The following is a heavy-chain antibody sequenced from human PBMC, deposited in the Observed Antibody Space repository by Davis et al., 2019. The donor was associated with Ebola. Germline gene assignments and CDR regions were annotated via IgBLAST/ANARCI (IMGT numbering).Heavy chain of an antibody. CDR1: GYSFTSYW. CDR2: IYPGDSDT. V-gene: IGHV5-51*01. Sequence: GESLKISCKGSGYSFTSYWIGWVRQMPGKGLEWMGIIYPGDSDTRYSPSFQGQVTISADKSIATAYLQWNSLKASDTAMYYCASLRRTITGMDDSFDIWGQGTMVTVSS. CDR3: ASLRRTITGMDDSFDI. J-gene: IGHJ3*02. D-gene: IGHD2-8*02.